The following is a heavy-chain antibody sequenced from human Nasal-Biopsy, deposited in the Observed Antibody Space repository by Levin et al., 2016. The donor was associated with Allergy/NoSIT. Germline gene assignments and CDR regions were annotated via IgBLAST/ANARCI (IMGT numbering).Heavy chain of an antibody. V-gene: IGHV3-66*01. CDR3: VRGYST. Sequence: GESLKISCEGSGFSVSNNFMSWVRQAPGKGPQWVSAIDSAGGSHYLASVKDRFIVSRDISENTVTLQLNNLRAEDTAVYYCVRGYSTWGQGALVIVSS. CDR1: GFSVSNNF. CDR2: IDSAGGS. J-gene: IGHJ4*02. D-gene: IGHD2/OR15-2a*01.